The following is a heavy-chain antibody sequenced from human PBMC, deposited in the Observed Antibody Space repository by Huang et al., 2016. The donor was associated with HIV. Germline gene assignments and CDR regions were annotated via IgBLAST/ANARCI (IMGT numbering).Heavy chain of an antibody. J-gene: IGHJ3*01. V-gene: IGHV3-30-3*01. CDR2: ISNDGSSR. CDR3: TREYTVAGAFDL. Sequence: QVQLVESGGGVVQPGRSLRLSCAASGFSFANYAMHWVRQAPGKRVECVTFISNDGSSRYYADSVKCRFTISRDNFKNALYLQMNRLRGDDTAVYYCTREYTVAGAFDLWGQGTMVTVSS. CDR1: GFSFANYA. D-gene: IGHD5-12*01.